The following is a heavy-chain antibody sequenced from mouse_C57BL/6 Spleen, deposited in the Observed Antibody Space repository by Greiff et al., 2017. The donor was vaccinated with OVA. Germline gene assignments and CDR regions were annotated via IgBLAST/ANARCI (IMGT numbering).Heavy chain of an antibody. D-gene: IGHD1-1*01. Sequence: QVQLQQSGAELVRPGTSVKVSCKASGYAFTNYLIEWVKQRPGQGLEWIGVINPGSGGTNYNEKFKGKATLTADKSSSTAYMQLSSLTSEDSAVYFCARSGTTVVAPLDDWGKGTTLTVSS. CDR2: INPGSGGT. J-gene: IGHJ2*01. CDR3: ARSGTTVVAPLDD. V-gene: IGHV1-54*01. CDR1: GYAFTNYL.